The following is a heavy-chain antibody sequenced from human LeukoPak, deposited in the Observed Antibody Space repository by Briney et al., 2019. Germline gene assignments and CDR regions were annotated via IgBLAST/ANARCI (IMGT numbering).Heavy chain of an antibody. D-gene: IGHD2-2*01. CDR2: IWYDGSNK. CDR3: ARGQFRGYCSSTSCPWYYFDY. CDR1: GFTFSSYG. V-gene: IGHV3-33*01. J-gene: IGHJ4*02. Sequence: PGGSLRLSCAASGFTFSSYGMHWVRQAPGKGLEWVAVIWYDGSNKYYADSVKGRFTISRDYSKNMLYLQMNSLRAEDTAVYYCARGQFRGYCSSTSCPWYYFDYWGQGTLVTVSS.